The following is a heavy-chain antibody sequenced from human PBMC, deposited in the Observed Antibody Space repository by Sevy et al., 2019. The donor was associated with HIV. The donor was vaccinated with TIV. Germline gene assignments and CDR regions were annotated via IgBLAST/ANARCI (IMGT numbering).Heavy chain of an antibody. V-gene: IGHV3-21*01. CDR3: ARDRGVGTSSYGMDV. J-gene: IGHJ6*02. CDR1: GFTFSSYGLSSYS. CDR2: ISSSSSYI. D-gene: IGHD1-26*01. Sequence: LGGSLRLSCAASGFTFSSYGLSSYSMNWVRQAPGKGLEWVSSISSSSSYIFYADSVKGRFTISRDNAKNSVYLQMNSLRAEDTAVYYCARDRGVGTSSYGMDVWGQGTTVTVSS.